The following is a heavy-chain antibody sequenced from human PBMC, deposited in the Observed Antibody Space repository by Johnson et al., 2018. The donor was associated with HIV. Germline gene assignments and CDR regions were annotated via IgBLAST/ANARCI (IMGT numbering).Heavy chain of an antibody. CDR3: ARGMYYYDTSGYLIRPRAFDI. CDR1: GFSFSSYW. CDR2: IKQDGSEK. J-gene: IGHJ3*02. Sequence: MLLVESGGGVVRPGGSLRLSCAASGFSFSSYWMSWVRQAPGKGLQWVANIKQDGSEKYYLDSVKGRFTISRDNAKNSLYLQMDSLRAEDTAVYYCARGMYYYDTSGYLIRPRAFDIWGQGTVVTVS. D-gene: IGHD3-22*01. V-gene: IGHV3-7*05.